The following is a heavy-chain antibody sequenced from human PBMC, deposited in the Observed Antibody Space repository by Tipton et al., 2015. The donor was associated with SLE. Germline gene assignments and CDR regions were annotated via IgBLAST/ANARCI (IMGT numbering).Heavy chain of an antibody. Sequence: TLSLTCTVSGGSISSYYWSWIRQPAGKGLEWIGRIYTSGSTNYNPSLKSRVTMSVDTSKNQFSLKLSSVPAADTAVYSCARDRITIFGVALDSWGPATLVPLSS. J-gene: IGHJ4*02. CDR3: ARDRITIFGVALDS. D-gene: IGHD3-3*01. CDR2: IYTSGST. CDR1: GGSISSYY. V-gene: IGHV4-4*07.